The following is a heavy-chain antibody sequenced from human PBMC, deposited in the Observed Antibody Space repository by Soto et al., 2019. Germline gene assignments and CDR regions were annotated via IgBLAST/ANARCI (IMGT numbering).Heavy chain of an antibody. Sequence: QVQLQESGPGLVKPSQTLSLTCTVSGGSISSGGYYWSWIRQHPGKGLEWIGYIYYSGSTYYNPALKSPVTISVDTSKNQFSLKLSSVTAADTAVYYCARVRRVLVVDMDYFDYWGQGTLVTVSS. CDR1: GGSISSGGYY. CDR2: IYYSGST. D-gene: IGHD3-22*01. J-gene: IGHJ4*02. V-gene: IGHV4-31*01. CDR3: ARVRRVLVVDMDYFDY.